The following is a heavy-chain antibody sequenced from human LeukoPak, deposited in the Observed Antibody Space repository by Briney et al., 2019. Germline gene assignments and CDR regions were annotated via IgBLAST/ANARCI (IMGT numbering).Heavy chain of an antibody. V-gene: IGHV4-34*01. J-gene: IGHJ4*02. CDR1: GGSFSGYY. CDR2: INHSGST. D-gene: IGHD3-16*02. CDR3: ARGNYDYIWGSYRYFGY. Sequence: SETLSLTCAVYGGSFSGYYWSWIRQPPGKGLEWIGEINHSGSTNYNPSLKSRVTISVDTSKNQFSLKLSSVTAADTAVYYCARGNYDYIWGSYRYFGYWGQGTLVTVSS.